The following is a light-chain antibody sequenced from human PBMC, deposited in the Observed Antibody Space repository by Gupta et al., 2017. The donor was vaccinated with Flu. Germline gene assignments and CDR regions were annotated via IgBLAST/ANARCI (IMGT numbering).Light chain of an antibody. V-gene: IGLV3-25*03. Sequence: SYELTQPPSVSVSPGQTARITCSGDAVPKQYAYWYQQKPGQAPVVVIYEDTERPSGIPERFSGSSSGTTVTLTISGVQAEDEADYYCQSSDSSGTYVVFGGGTKLTVL. J-gene: IGLJ2*01. CDR3: QSSDSSGTYVV. CDR1: AVPKQY. CDR2: EDT.